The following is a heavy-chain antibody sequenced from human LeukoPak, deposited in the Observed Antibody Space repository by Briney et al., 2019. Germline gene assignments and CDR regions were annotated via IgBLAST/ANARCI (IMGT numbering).Heavy chain of an antibody. J-gene: IGHJ4*02. CDR2: INHSGST. V-gene: IGHV4-39*01. D-gene: IGHD2-2*01. CDR3: ARHSRVVVVPAATPFDY. Sequence: PSETLSLTCTVSGGSISSSSYYWGWIRQPPGKGLEWIGGINHSGSTNYNPSLKSRVTISVDTSKNQFSLKLSSVTAADTAVYYCARHSRVVVVPAATPFDYWGQGTLVTVSS. CDR1: GGSISSSSYY.